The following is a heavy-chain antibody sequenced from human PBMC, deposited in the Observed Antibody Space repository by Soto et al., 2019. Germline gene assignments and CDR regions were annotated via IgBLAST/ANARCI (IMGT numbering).Heavy chain of an antibody. V-gene: IGHV4-31*03. CDR1: GGSISSGGYY. D-gene: IGHD3-22*01. CDR3: ASHQRDSSGYSYDY. Sequence: PWETLSLTCTVSGGSISSGGYYWSWIRQHPGKGLEWIGYIYYSGSTYYNPSLKSRVTISVDTSKNQFSLKLSSVTAADTAVYYCASHQRDSSGYSYDYWGQGTLVTVS. CDR2: IYYSGST. J-gene: IGHJ4*02.